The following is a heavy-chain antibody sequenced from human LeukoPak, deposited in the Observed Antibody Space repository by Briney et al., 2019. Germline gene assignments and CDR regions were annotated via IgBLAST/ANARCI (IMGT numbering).Heavy chain of an antibody. J-gene: IGHJ3*02. V-gene: IGHV3-11*05. D-gene: IGHD6-13*01. CDR2: ISSSSSYT. CDR1: GFTFSDYY. Sequence: GGSLRLSCAASGFTFSDYYMSWIRQAPGKGLEWVSYISSSSSYTNYADSVKGRFTISRDNAKNSLHLQMNSLRAEDTAVHYCARVIAAAGTRHDAFDIWGQGTMDTVSS. CDR3: ARVIAAAGTRHDAFDI.